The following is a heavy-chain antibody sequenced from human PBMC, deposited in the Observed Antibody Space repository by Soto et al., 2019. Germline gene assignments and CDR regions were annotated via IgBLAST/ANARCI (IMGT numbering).Heavy chain of an antibody. Sequence: QVQLVESGGGVVQPGRSLRLSCAASGFTFSSYGMHWVRQAPGKGLEWVAVISYDGSNKYYADSVKGRFTISRDNSKNKLYLQMNSLGAEDTAVYYCAKDSTVVVTAIGSWYFDLWGRGTLVTVSS. CDR2: ISYDGSNK. V-gene: IGHV3-30*18. CDR3: AKDSTVVVTAIGSWYFDL. J-gene: IGHJ2*01. CDR1: GFTFSSYG. D-gene: IGHD2-21*02.